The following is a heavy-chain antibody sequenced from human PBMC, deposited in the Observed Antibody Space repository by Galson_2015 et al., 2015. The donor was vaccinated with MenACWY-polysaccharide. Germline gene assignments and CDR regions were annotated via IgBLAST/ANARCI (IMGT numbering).Heavy chain of an antibody. CDR2: ISYRGRT. V-gene: IGHV4-59*12. CDR1: GDSLHSYY. CDR3: ARVRAPRQHIAVTNYYFEY. Sequence: SETLSLTCTVSGDSLHSYYWSWIRQPPGKGLEWIGHISYRGRTNYNPSLGSRVTISKDPSKNHFSLKLISVTAADTAVYYCARVRAPRQHIAVTNYYFEYWGPGSLVSVSS. D-gene: IGHD6-19*01. J-gene: IGHJ4*02.